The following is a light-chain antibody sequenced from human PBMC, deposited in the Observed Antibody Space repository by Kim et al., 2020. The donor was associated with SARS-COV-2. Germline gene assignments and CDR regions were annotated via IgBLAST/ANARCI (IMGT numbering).Light chain of an antibody. CDR1: LSVRSNY. V-gene: IGKV3-20*01. CDR3: QQYGGSPYT. CDR2: GAS. J-gene: IGKJ2*01. Sequence: LSPRERATLSCRASLSVRSNYVAWYQQKPGQAPRLLIYGASNRATGIPDRFSGSGSGTDFTLTINRLEPEDFAVYYCQQYGGSPYTFGQGTKLEI.